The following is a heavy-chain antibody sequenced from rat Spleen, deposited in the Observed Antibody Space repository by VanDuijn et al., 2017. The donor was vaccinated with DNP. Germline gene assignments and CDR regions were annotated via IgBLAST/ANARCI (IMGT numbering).Heavy chain of an antibody. V-gene: IGHV2-6*01. CDR2: ISSGGST. Sequence: QVQLKESGPGLVQPSQTLSLTCTVSGFSLTSYTVSWVRQPPGKGLEWIAAISSGGSTYYNSALKSRLSISRDTSKSQVFLKMNSLQTEDTAMYFCARGLAYWGQGVMVTVSS. D-gene: IGHD4-2*01. CDR1: GFSLTSYT. J-gene: IGHJ2*01. CDR3: ARGLAY.